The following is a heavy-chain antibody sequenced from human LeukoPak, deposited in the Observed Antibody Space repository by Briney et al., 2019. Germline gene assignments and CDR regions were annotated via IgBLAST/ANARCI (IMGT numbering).Heavy chain of an antibody. CDR1: GFTFSSYE. CDR2: ISSSGSTI. V-gene: IGHV3-48*03. J-gene: IGHJ3*02. CDR3: ARVGGRYDAFDI. D-gene: IGHD3-16*01. Sequence: PGGSLRLSCAASGFTFSSYEMNWLRQAPGKGLEWVSYISSSGSTIYYADSVKGRFTISRDNAKNSLYLQMNSLRAEDTAVYYCARVGGRYDAFDIWGQGTMVTVSS.